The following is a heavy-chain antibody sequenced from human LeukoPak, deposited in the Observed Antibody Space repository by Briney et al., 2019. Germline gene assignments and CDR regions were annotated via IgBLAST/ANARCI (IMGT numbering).Heavy chain of an antibody. D-gene: IGHD2-15*01. V-gene: IGHV3-48*03. J-gene: IGHJ4*02. CDR3: ARGPRDPTEYCSRGACAPTYEV. Sequence: PGGSLSLSCAVSGFIFSDYEMNWVRQAPGKGLEWVSYISSSGRKIYYADSVKGRFTISRDNAKNSLYLQMNSLRADDTAIYYCARGPRDPTEYCSRGACAPTYEVWGQGALVTVSS. CDR1: GFIFSDYE. CDR2: ISSSGRKI.